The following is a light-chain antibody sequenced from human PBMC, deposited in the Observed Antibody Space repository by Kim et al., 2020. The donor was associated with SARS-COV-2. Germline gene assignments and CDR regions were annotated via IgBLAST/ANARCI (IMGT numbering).Light chain of an antibody. CDR2: SNN. Sequence: SELTQPPSASGTPGQRVTISCSGSISNIGTNTVNWYRHLPGTAPKLLVYSNNNRPSGVPDRFSGSKSGTSASLAISGLQSDDESDYYCTAWDGSLNGWVFGGGTQLTVL. CDR1: ISNIGTNT. CDR3: TAWDGSLNGWV. V-gene: IGLV1-44*01. J-gene: IGLJ3*02.